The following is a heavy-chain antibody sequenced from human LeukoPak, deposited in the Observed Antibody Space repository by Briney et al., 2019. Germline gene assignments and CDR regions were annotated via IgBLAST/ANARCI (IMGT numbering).Heavy chain of an antibody. CDR1: GFTFSSYT. CDR3: ARGSGWSSYYGMDV. Sequence: GGSLRLSCAASGFTFSSYTMHWVRQAPGKGLEYVSAISSNGGSTYYASSVKGRFTISRDNSKNTLYLQMGSLRAEDMAVYYCARGSGWSSYYGMDVWGQGTTVTVSS. CDR2: ISSNGGST. J-gene: IGHJ6*02. D-gene: IGHD6-19*01. V-gene: IGHV3-64*01.